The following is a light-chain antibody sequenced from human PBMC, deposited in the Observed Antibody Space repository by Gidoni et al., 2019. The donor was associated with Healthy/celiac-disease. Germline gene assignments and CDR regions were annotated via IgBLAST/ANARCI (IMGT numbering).Light chain of an antibody. Sequence: YELTQPPSVSVSPGQTASITCSGDKWGDKYACWYQQKPGQSPVLVIYQDSKRPSGIPERFSGSSSGNTATLTISGTQAMDEADYYCQAWDSSTYVFGTGTKVTVL. CDR3: QAWDSSTYV. CDR1: KWGDKY. V-gene: IGLV3-1*01. J-gene: IGLJ1*01. CDR2: QDS.